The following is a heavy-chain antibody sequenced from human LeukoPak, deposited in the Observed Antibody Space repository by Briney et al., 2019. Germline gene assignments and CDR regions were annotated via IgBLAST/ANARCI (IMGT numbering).Heavy chain of an antibody. V-gene: IGHV3-33*06. Sequence: PGRSLRLSCTASGFIFSNYGMHWVRQAPGKGQEWVALIWYDGSNVQYAESVKGRFTISRDNSKNTLYLQMNSLRIEDTAVYYCAKDAADSRPDYWGQGTLVTVSS. CDR3: AKDAADSRPDY. CDR1: GFIFSNYG. CDR2: IWYDGSNV. D-gene: IGHD6-25*01. J-gene: IGHJ4*02.